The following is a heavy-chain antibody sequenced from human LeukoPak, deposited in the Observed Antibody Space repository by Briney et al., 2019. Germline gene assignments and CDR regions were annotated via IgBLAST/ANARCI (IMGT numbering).Heavy chain of an antibody. CDR1: GYTFTGYY. J-gene: IGHJ6*02. V-gene: IGHV1-2*06. CDR3: ARDGVWHGAAARYYGMDV. D-gene: IGHD6-13*01. Sequence: GASVKVSCKASGYTFTGYYMHWVRQAPGQGLEWMGRINPNSGGTNYAQKFQGRVTMTRDTSISTAYMELSRLRSDDTAVYYCARDGVWHGAAARYYGMDVWGQGTTVTVSS. CDR2: INPNSGGT.